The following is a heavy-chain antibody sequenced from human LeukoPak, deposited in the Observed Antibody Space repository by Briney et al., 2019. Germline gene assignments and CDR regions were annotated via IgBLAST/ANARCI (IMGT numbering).Heavy chain of an antibody. D-gene: IGHD1-26*01. Sequence: PGGSLRLSCAASGFTFSNYAMSWVRQAPGKGLDWVSSISGSGGRTYYADSVKGRFTISRDNSKNTLHPQMNSLRAEDTAVYYCARDLGQWEPPDYWGQGTLVTVSS. J-gene: IGHJ4*02. CDR2: ISGSGGRT. CDR3: ARDLGQWEPPDY. V-gene: IGHV3-23*01. CDR1: GFTFSNYA.